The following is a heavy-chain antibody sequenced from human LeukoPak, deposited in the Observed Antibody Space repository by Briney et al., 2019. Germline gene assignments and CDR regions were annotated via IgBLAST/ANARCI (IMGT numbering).Heavy chain of an antibody. J-gene: IGHJ4*02. CDR3: ARGPAYYYDSSGYYLYYFDY. D-gene: IGHD3-22*01. CDR1: GLTFDDYA. V-gene: IGHV3-9*01. CDR2: ISWNSGSI. Sequence: PGRSLRLSCAASGLTFDDYAMHWVRQAPGKGLEWVSGISWNSGSIGYADSVKGRFTISRDNAKNSLYLQMNSLRAEDTALYYCARGPAYYYDSSGYYLYYFDYWGQGTLVTVSS.